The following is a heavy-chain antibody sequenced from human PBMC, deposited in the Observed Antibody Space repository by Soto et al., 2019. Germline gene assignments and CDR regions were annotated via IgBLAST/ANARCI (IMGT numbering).Heavy chain of an antibody. J-gene: IGHJ6*03. CDR3: ARGYCTNGVCYTLTDYYYMDV. CDR1: GYTFTGYY. CDR2: INPNSGGT. V-gene: IGHV1-2*04. Sequence: ASVKVSCKASGYTFTGYYMHWVRQAPGQGLEWMGWINPNSGGTNYAQKFQGWVTMTRDTSISTAYMELSRLRSDDTAVYYCARGYCTNGVCYTLTDYYYMDVWGKGTTVTVSS. D-gene: IGHD2-8*01.